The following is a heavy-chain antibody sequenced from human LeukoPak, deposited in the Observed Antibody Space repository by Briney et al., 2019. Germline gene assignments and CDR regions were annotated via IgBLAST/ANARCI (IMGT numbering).Heavy chain of an antibody. CDR1: GGSFSGYY. Sequence: SETLSLTCAVYGGSFSGYYWSWIRQPPGKGLEWIGYIYYSGSTYCNPSLKSRVTISVDTSKNQFSLKLSSVTAADTAVYYCARGLTMVRGVPLDIWGQGTMVTVSS. D-gene: IGHD3-10*01. CDR2: IYYSGST. J-gene: IGHJ3*02. V-gene: IGHV4-34*09. CDR3: ARGLTMVRGVPLDI.